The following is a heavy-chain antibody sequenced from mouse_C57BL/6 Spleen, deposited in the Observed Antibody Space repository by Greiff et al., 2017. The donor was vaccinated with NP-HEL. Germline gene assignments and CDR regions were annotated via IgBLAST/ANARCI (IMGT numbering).Heavy chain of an antibody. Sequence: QVQLQQPGAGLVKPGASVKLSCKASGYTFTSYWMQWVKQRPGQGLEWIGEIDPSDSYTNYNQKFKGKATLTVDTSSSTAYMQLSSLTSEDSAVYYCARREDYYGSQFAYWGQGTLVTVSA. D-gene: IGHD1-1*01. CDR1: GYTFTSYW. J-gene: IGHJ3*01. V-gene: IGHV1-50*01. CDR3: ARREDYYGSQFAY. CDR2: IDPSDSYT.